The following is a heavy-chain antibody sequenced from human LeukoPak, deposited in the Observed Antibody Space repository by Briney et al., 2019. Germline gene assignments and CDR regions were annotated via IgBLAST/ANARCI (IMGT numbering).Heavy chain of an antibody. CDR3: ARGPMELRYYYYYMDV. V-gene: IGHV1-8*03. J-gene: IGHJ6*03. D-gene: IGHD1-7*01. Sequence: GASVKVSCKASGYTFTSYDINWVRQATGQGLEWMGWTNPNSGNTGYAQKFQGRVTITRNTSISTAYMELSSLRSEDTAVYYCARGPMELRYYYYYMDVWGKGTTVTVSS. CDR2: TNPNSGNT. CDR1: GYTFTSYD.